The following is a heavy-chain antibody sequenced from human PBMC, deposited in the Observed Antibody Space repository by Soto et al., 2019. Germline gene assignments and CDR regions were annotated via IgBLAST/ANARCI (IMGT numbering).Heavy chain of an antibody. CDR3: ARDRRHDETDHYYNEMDV. CDR1: GFTFRTYT. D-gene: IGHD3-10*01. CDR2: IRGFSPYT. J-gene: IGHJ6*02. Sequence: GGSLRLSCISSGFTFRTYTMNWVRQAPGKGLEWVSGIRGFSPYTFYAESVKGRFTISRDNAKNSLYLQMNSLRAEDTAVYYCARDRRHDETDHYYNEMDVWGQGTTVTV. V-gene: IGHV3-21*01.